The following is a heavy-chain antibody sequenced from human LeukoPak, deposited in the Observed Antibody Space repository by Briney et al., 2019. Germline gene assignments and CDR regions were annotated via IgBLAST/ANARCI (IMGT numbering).Heavy chain of an antibody. J-gene: IGHJ5*02. D-gene: IGHD3-10*01. V-gene: IGHV1-69*13. CDR3: ARRYSYGPGSYAWFAP. Sequence: SVKVSCKASGGTFSSYAISWVRQAPGQGLEWMGGIIPIFGTANYAQKFQGRVTITADESTSTAYMELSSLRSEDTAVYYCARRYSYGPGSYAWFAPWAKGPLSPSPQ. CDR2: IIPIFGTA. CDR1: GGTFSSYA.